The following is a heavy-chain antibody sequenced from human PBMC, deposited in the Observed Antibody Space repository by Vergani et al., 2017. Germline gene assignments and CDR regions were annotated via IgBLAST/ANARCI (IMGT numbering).Heavy chain of an antibody. D-gene: IGHD1-1*01. Sequence: EVQLVESGGGLVQPGGSLRLSCAASGFTFSSCSMNWVRQAPGKGLEWVSYISSSSSTIYYADSVKGRFTISRDNAKNSLYLQMNSLRAEDTAVYYCARDRGWNDPFDAFDIWGQGTMVTVSS. J-gene: IGHJ3*02. CDR2: ISSSSSTI. CDR1: GFTFSSCS. CDR3: ARDRGWNDPFDAFDI. V-gene: IGHV3-48*01.